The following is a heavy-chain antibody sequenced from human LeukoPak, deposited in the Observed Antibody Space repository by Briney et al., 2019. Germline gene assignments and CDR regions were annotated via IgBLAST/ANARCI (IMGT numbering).Heavy chain of an antibody. CDR2: IKSEGSST. V-gene: IGHV3-74*01. Sequence: GGSLRLSCAASGFTLCSSWMHWVRQAPGKGLVWVSRIKSEGSSTSYADSVKGRFTISRDNAKNTLYLQMNSLRAEDTAVYYCARDALPVFWGQGALVTVSS. CDR1: GFTLCSSW. J-gene: IGHJ4*02. CDR3: ARDALPVF.